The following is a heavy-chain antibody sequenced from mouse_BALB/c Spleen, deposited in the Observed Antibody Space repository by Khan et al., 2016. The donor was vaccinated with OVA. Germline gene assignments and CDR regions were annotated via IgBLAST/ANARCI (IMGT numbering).Heavy chain of an antibody. CDR1: GYSFTNDYA. CDR3: ARGDYDAPDY. V-gene: IGHV3-2*02. D-gene: IGHD2-4*01. J-gene: IGHJ2*01. Sequence: VQLKESGPGLVKPSQTLSLTCTVTGYSFTNDYAWNWIRPLPGNKMWWMGIISYSGNTSYNASFKSRISITRDTTEIQVFLQLNTVNTDDTATYYCARGDYDAPDYWGQGTTLTVSS. CDR2: ISYSGNT.